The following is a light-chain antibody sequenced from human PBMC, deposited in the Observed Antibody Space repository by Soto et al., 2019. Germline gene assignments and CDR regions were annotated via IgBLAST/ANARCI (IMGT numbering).Light chain of an antibody. CDR2: EVS. J-gene: IGLJ2*01. CDR1: SSDVGGYNY. V-gene: IGLV2-14*01. Sequence: QSVLTQPASVSGSPGQLITISCTGTSSDVGGYNYVSWYQQHPGKAPKLMIYEVSNRPSGVSNRFSGSKSGNTASLTISGLQAEDEADYYCSSYTSSSTLYVVFGGGTKVTVL. CDR3: SSYTSSSTLYVV.